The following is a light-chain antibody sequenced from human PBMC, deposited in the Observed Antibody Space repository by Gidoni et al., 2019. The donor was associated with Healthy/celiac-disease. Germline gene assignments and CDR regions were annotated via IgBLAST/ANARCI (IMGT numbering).Light chain of an antibody. CDR3: QQRSNWPLT. J-gene: IGKJ3*01. CDR2: DAS. Sequence: EIVWTHSPSTLSLSPGERATLSCRTSQSVSSYLAWYQQKPGQAPRLLIYDASNSATGIPARFSGSGSGTDFTLTISSLEPEAFAVYYCQQRSNWPLTFGPGTKVDIK. CDR1: QSVSSY. V-gene: IGKV3-11*01.